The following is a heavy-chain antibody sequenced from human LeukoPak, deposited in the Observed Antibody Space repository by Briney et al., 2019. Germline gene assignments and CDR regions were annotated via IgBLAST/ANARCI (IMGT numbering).Heavy chain of an antibody. CDR2: IHRGGST. J-gene: IGHJ5*02. CDR3: VRDGYYGSGSPGWFGP. CDR1: GYSISSGFY. V-gene: IGHV4-38-2*02. D-gene: IGHD3-10*01. Sequence: SETLFLTCTVSGYSISSGFYWGWIRQPPGKGLEWIGTIHRGGSTNYNSSLKSRANISIDTSKNQFSLKLNSLTAEDTAMYYCVRDGYYGSGSPGWFGPWGPGTLVIVSA.